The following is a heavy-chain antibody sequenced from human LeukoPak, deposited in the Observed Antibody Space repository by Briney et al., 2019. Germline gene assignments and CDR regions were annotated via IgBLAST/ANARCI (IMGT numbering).Heavy chain of an antibody. D-gene: IGHD3-16*02. CDR1: GFTFSSYA. CDR3: AKDSTYDYVWGSYRFAPRFDY. J-gene: IGHJ4*02. Sequence: GGSLRLSCAASGFTFSSYATSWVRQAPGKGLEWVSAISGSGGSTYYADSVKGRFTISRDNSKNTLYLQMNSPRAEDTAVYYCAKDSTYDYVWGSYRFAPRFDYWGQGTLVTVSS. V-gene: IGHV3-23*01. CDR2: ISGSGGST.